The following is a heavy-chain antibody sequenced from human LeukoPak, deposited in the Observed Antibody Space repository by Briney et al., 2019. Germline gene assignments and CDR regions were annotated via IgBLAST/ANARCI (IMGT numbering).Heavy chain of an antibody. Sequence: ASVKVSCKASGYTFTGYYMHWVRQAPGQGLEWMGWINPNSGGTNYAQKFQGRVTMTRDTSISTAYMELSRLRSDDTAVYYCARDSRVTVFGVAPGDYWGQGTLVTVSS. CDR2: INPNSGGT. CDR1: GYTFTGYY. D-gene: IGHD3-3*01. J-gene: IGHJ4*02. CDR3: ARDSRVTVFGVAPGDY. V-gene: IGHV1-2*02.